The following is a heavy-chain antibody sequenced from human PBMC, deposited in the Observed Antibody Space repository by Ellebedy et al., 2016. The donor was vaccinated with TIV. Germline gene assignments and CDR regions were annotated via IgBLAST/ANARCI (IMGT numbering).Heavy chain of an antibody. CDR1: GYTFTGYY. CDR2: INPNTGAT. V-gene: IGHV1-2*02. Sequence: ASVKVSXXASGYTFTGYYIHWVRQAPGQGLEWMGWINPNTGATKFAQKFQGRVTMTRDTSVTTAYMDLSRLRSDDTAIYYCASSQDWNFDFDFWGQGTLVTVSS. CDR3: ASSQDWNFDFDF. J-gene: IGHJ4*02. D-gene: IGHD1-7*01.